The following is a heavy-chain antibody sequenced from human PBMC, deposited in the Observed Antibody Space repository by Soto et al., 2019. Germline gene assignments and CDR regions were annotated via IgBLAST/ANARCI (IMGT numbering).Heavy chain of an antibody. CDR1: GSIFNKHC. CDR3: ARGRGVVIPAGTPDAFDV. V-gene: IGHV1-18*01. D-gene: IGHD2-21*01. CDR2: ISAFNGYT. J-gene: IGHJ3*01. Sequence: SVKVSFTASGSIFNKHCLNWVRQAAGQGLEWMGRISAFNGYTNFAQKFQGRVTLTTDTSTNTAYMELSSLRSDDTAIYYYARGRGVVIPAGTPDAFDVWGQGTMVTVSS.